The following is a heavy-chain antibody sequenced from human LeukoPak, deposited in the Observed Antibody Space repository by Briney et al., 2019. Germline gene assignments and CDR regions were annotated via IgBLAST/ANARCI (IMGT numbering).Heavy chain of an antibody. CDR1: EDTFSSHT. D-gene: IGHD2-2*02. Sequence: ASVKVSCKASEDTFSSHTINWVRQAPGQGLEWMGRIIPFIGVTKYAQKFRARVTITADKSTSTAYMELSKDTAVYYCARGYCTSTTCYMYNWLDPWGQGTLVTVSS. CDR3: ARGYCTSTTCYMYNWLDP. V-gene: IGHV1-69*02. CDR2: IIPFIGVT. J-gene: IGHJ5*02.